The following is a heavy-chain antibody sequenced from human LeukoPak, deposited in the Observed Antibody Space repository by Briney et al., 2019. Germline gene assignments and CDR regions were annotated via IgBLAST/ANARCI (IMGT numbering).Heavy chain of an antibody. V-gene: IGHV4-59*01. D-gene: IGHD3-10*01. J-gene: IGHJ3*02. CDR1: GGSISSYY. Sequence: SETLSLTCTVSGGSISSYYWSWIRQPPGKGLEWIGYIYYSGSTNYNPSLKSRVTISVDTSKNQFSLKLSSVTAADTAVYYCASHNYYGSGSYYLDAFDIWGQGTMVTVSS. CDR2: IYYSGST. CDR3: ASHNYYGSGSYYLDAFDI.